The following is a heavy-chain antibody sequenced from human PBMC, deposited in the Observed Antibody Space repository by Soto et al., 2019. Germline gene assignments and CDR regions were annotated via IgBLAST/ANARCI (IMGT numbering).Heavy chain of an antibody. CDR1: GFTFSSYA. J-gene: IGHJ4*02. CDR2: ISYDGSNK. Sequence: GGSLRLSCAASGFTFSSYAMHWVRQAPGKGLEWVAVISYDGSNKYYADSVKGRFTISRDNSKNTLYLQMNSLRAEDTAVYYCARDAVVVEVDTLDYWGQGTLVTVSS. CDR3: ARDAVVVEVDTLDY. D-gene: IGHD2-15*01. V-gene: IGHV3-30-3*01.